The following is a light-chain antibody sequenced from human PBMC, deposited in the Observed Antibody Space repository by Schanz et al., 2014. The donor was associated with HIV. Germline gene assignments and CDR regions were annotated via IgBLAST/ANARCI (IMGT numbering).Light chain of an antibody. CDR2: SAS. CDR1: QTVSSNS. CDR3: QQYGGSPRT. J-gene: IGKJ1*01. Sequence: EIVLTQSPVILSLSPGERATLSCRASQTVSSNSLGWYQQKRGQVPRLLIYSASRRANGIPDRFSGSGSGTDFTLTISRLEPEDFAVYYCQQYGGSPRTFGQGTKVEIK. V-gene: IGKV3-20*01.